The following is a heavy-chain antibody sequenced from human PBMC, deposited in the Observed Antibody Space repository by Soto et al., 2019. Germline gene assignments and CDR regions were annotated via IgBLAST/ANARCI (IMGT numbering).Heavy chain of an antibody. CDR2: INPNSGGT. V-gene: IGHV1-2*04. J-gene: IGHJ3*02. D-gene: IGHD5-18*01. CDR1: GYTFTGYY. Sequence: ASVKVSCKASGYTFTGYYMHWVRQAPGQGLEWMGWINPNSGGTNYAQKFQGWVTMTRDTSISTAYMELSRLRSDDTAVYYCARDAGIQLWNDAFDIWGQGTMVTVSS. CDR3: ARDAGIQLWNDAFDI.